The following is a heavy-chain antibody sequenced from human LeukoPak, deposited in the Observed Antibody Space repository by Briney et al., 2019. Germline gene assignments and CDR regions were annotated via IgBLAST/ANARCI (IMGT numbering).Heavy chain of an antibody. CDR3: ARSNSESYYRGYYFDY. CDR1: GGTISSFY. V-gene: IGHV4-59*01. J-gene: IGHJ4*02. D-gene: IGHD1-26*01. CDR2: ISHSVTT. Sequence: SETLSLTCTVSGGTISSFYWSWIRQPPGQGLEWVGYISHSVTTNYNPSLKSRVTISADTSMNQFSLKLSSVTAADTAVYYCARSNSESYYRGYYFDYWGQGTLVTVSS.